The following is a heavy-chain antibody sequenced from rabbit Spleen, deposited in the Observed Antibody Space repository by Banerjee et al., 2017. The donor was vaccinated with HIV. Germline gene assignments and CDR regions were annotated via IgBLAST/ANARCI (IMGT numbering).Heavy chain of an antibody. Sequence: QEQLVESGGGLVQPEGSLTLTCKASGIDFNTYFYVCWVRQAPGKGLEWIGCIHGGSSGSTYYANWAKGRFTISSHNAQNTLYLQMTSLTVADTATYFCARDTGSSFSSYGMDLWGPGTLVTVS. J-gene: IGHJ6*01. V-gene: IGHV1S45*01. CDR1: GIDFNTYFY. CDR2: IHGGSSGST. CDR3: ARDTGSSFSSYGMDL. D-gene: IGHD8-1*01.